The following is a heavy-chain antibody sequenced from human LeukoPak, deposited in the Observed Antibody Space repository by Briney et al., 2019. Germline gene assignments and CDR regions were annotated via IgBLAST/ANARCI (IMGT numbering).Heavy chain of an antibody. Sequence: PGGSLRLSCAASGFTVSSNYMSWVRQAPGKGLEWVSVIYSGGSTYYADSVKGRFTISRDNSKNTLYLQMNSLRAEDTAVYYCARVARSYYYYYGMDVWGQGTTVTVSS. V-gene: IGHV3-66*01. J-gene: IGHJ6*02. CDR2: IYSGGST. CDR1: GFTVSSNY. CDR3: ARVARSYYYYYGMDV.